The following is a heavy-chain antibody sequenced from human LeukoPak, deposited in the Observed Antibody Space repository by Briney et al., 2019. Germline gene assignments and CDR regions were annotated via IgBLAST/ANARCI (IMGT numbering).Heavy chain of an antibody. Sequence: HAGGSLRLSCAASGFTFSSYWMHWVRQAPGKGLVWVSRVNSDGSSTSYADSVKGRFTISRDNAKNTLYLQMNSLRAEDTAVYYRARVVSSSWYEFDYWGQGTLVTVSS. CDR2: VNSDGSST. CDR3: ARVVSSSWYEFDY. V-gene: IGHV3-74*01. CDR1: GFTFSSYW. J-gene: IGHJ4*02. D-gene: IGHD6-13*01.